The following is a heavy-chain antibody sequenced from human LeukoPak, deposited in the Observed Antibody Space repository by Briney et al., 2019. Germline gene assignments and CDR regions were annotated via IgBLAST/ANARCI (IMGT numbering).Heavy chain of an antibody. J-gene: IGHJ5*02. Sequence: SETLSLTCAVSGYSISSAYYWGWIRQSPGKGLEWFGIINHRGTTFYNPPLTSRVTLSVDTSKNQFSLKLTSVIAADTPVYYCASLPFSSGYYNWFEPWGQGTLVTVSS. D-gene: IGHD3-3*01. CDR2: INHRGTT. CDR3: ASLPFSSGYYNWFEP. V-gene: IGHV4-38-2*01. CDR1: GYSISSAYY.